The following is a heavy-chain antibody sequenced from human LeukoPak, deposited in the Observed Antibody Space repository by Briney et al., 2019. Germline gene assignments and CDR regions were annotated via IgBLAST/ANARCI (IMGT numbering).Heavy chain of an antibody. V-gene: IGHV3-30*02. CDR3: ARDRGYFY. CDR2: IRYDGIDK. D-gene: IGHD5-18*01. CDR1: GFTFSSYG. J-gene: IGHJ4*02. Sequence: GGSLRLSCATSGFTFSSYGMHWVRQAPGKGLEWVAFIRYDGIDKYYADSVKGRFTISRDNSKDTLYLQMNSLRAEDTAVFYCARDRGYFYWGQGTLVTVSS.